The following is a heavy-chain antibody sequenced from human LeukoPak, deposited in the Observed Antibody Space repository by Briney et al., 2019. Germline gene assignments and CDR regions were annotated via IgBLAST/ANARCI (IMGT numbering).Heavy chain of an antibody. D-gene: IGHD1-14*01. CDR2: IYYSGST. CDR1: GDSISSRSYY. V-gene: IGHV4-39*07. CDR3: ARRKRIYYYYYMDV. Sequence: PSETLSLTCTVSGDSISSRSYYWGWIRQPPGKGLEWIGSIYYSGSTNYNPSLKSRVTISVDTSKNQFSLKLSSVTAADTAVYYCARRKRIYYYYYMDVWGKGTTVTISS. J-gene: IGHJ6*03.